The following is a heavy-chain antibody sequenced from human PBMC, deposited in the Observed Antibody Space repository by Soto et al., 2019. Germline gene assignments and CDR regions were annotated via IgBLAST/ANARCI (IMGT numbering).Heavy chain of an antibody. V-gene: IGHV1-8*01. Sequence: QVQLVQSGAEVKKPGASVKVSCKGSGYTFTSYHINWVRQATGQGLAWMGWMNPNSGNTGYAQTLQGRVTMTWDTSISTAYMELSSLRFEDTAMYYCARGHISSTKNWLDPWGQGTLVTVSS. CDR2: MNPNSGNT. CDR1: GYTFTSYH. D-gene: IGHD6-6*01. J-gene: IGHJ5*02. CDR3: ARGHISSTKNWLDP.